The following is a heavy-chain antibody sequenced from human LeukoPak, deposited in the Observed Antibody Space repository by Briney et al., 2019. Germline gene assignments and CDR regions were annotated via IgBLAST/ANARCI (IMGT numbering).Heavy chain of an antibody. V-gene: IGHV4-4*07. J-gene: IGHJ4*02. CDR1: GGSISSYY. CDR3: VREFHYYFDY. CDR2: IYISGST. Sequence: PSETLSLTCTVSGGSISSYYWSWIRQPAGKGLEWIGRIYISGSTNYNPSLKSRVTISVDTSKNQFSLKLSSVTAADTAVYYCVREFHYYFDYWGQGTLVTVSS.